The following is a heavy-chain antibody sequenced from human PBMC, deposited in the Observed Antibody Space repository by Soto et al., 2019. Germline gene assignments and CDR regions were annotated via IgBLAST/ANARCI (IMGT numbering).Heavy chain of an antibody. D-gene: IGHD2-15*01. Sequence: GGSLRLSCAASGFTFSSYAMSWVRQAPGKGLEWVSAISGSGGSTYYADSVKGQFTSSRDNSKNTLYLQMNSLRAEDTAVYYCAKDGDIVVVVAATVRYYFDYWGQGTLVTVSS. J-gene: IGHJ4*02. CDR2: ISGSGGST. CDR3: AKDGDIVVVVAATVRYYFDY. V-gene: IGHV3-23*01. CDR1: GFTFSSYA.